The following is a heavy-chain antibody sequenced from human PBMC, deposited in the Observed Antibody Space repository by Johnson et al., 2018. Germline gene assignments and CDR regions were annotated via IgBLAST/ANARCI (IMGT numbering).Heavy chain of an antibody. CDR2: IYYSGST. CDR1: GGSISSYY. J-gene: IGHJ3*02. Sequence: QVQLQESGPGLVKPSETLSLTCTVSGGSISSYYWSWIRQPPGKGLEWIGYIYYSGSTNYNPSLKSRVTISVDTSKNQFALELSSVTAADTAVYYCARLGGDYGDHDFAFDIWGQGTMVRVSS. V-gene: IGHV4-59*01. D-gene: IGHD4-17*01. CDR3: ARLGGDYGDHDFAFDI.